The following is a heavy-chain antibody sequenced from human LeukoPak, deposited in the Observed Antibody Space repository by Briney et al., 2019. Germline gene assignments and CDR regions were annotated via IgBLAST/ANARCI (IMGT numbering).Heavy chain of an antibody. D-gene: IGHD1-26*01. J-gene: IGHJ3*02. V-gene: IGHV3-23*01. Sequence: GGSLRLSCAASGFTFSSYAMSWVRQAPGKGLEWVSAISGSAYSTYYADSVKGRFTISRDNSKNTLYLQMNSLRAEDTAVYYCARHTRRAFDIWGQGTMVTVSS. CDR2: ISGSAYST. CDR3: ARHTRRAFDI. CDR1: GFTFSSYA.